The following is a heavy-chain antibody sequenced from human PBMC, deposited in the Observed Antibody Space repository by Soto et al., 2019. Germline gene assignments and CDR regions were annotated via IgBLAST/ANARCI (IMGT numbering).Heavy chain of an antibody. Sequence: QVQLVESGGGVAQPGRSLRLSCAASGFMFSSHDMHWIRQAPGKGLEWVAVIWYDGSNKYYADSVKGRFTISRDNSKNTLYLQMNSLRVEDTAVYYCGPDTLDYWGQGTLVTVSS. CDR2: IWYDGSNK. J-gene: IGHJ4*02. CDR1: GFMFSSHD. CDR3: GPDTLDY. V-gene: IGHV3-33*01.